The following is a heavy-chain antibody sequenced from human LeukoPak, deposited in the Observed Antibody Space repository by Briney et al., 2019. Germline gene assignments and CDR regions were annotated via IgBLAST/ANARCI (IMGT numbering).Heavy chain of an antibody. CDR1: GGSISSIGYY. V-gene: IGHV4-39*01. CDR3: ARGYCSGGSCYWGDY. CDR2: VYYSGST. J-gene: IGHJ4*02. Sequence: SETLSLTCIVSGGSISSIGYYWGWIRQPPGKGLEGIGSVYYSGSTFYNPSLKSRVTTSVDTSKSQFSLKLNSMTAADTAVYYCARGYCSGGSCYWGDYWGQGALVTVSS. D-gene: IGHD2-15*01.